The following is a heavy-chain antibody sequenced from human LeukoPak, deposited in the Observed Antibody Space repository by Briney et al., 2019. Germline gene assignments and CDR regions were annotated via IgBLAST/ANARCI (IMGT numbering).Heavy chain of an antibody. CDR3: VRDSYEVGATFDY. Sequence: GGSLRLSCAASGFTFTRYWMHWVRQVPGKGLVWISRINIDGTTTNYADSVKGRFTVSRDNAKNTMYLQVNSLRVEDTAVYYCVRDSYEVGATFDYWGQGTLVTVSS. D-gene: IGHD1-26*01. V-gene: IGHV3-74*01. CDR1: GFTFTRYW. CDR2: INIDGTTT. J-gene: IGHJ4*02.